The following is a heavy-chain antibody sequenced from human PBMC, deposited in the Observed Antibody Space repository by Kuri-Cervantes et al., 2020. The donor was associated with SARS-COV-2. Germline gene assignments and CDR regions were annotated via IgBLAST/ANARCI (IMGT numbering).Heavy chain of an antibody. CDR3: ARDRSGSYYWGTGDY. Sequence: GESLKIPCAASGFTFRNYAIHWVRQAPGKGLEWVANIKQDGSEKYYVDSVKGRFTISRDNAKNSLYLQMNRLRAGETAVYYCARDRSGSYYWGTGDYWGQGTLVTVSS. D-gene: IGHD1-26*01. CDR1: GFTFRNYA. J-gene: IGHJ4*02. V-gene: IGHV3-7*01. CDR2: IKQDGSEK.